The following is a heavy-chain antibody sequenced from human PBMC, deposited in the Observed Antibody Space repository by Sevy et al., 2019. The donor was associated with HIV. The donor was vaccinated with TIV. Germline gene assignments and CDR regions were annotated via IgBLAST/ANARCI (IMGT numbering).Heavy chain of an antibody. CDR2: INAISSNI. D-gene: IGHD2-15*01. CDR3: ARDLFSGGNAVYGY. J-gene: IGHJ4*02. CDR1: GFTFSSYA. V-gene: IGHV3-21*01. Sequence: GGSLRLSCAASGFTFSSYAMDWVRQAPGMGLEWVSSINAISSNIYYADSVKGRFTISRDKAENSLYLQMNSVRAEDTAVYYCARDLFSGGNAVYGYWGQGTLVTVSS.